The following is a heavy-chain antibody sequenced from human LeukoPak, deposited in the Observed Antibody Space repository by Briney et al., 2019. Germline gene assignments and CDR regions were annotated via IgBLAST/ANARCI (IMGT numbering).Heavy chain of an antibody. CDR1: GFTFSSYS. J-gene: IGHJ4*02. CDR3: ASVTGTTSAFDY. Sequence: GGSLRLSCAASGFTFSSYSMNWARQAPGKGLEWVSSISSSSNYISYADSVKGRFTISRDNAKNSLYLQMNSLRAEDTAVYYCASVTGTTSAFDYWGQGTLVTVSS. D-gene: IGHD1-20*01. V-gene: IGHV3-21*01. CDR2: ISSSSNYI.